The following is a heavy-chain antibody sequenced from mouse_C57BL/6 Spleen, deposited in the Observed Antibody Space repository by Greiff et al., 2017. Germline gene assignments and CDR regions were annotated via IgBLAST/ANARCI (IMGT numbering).Heavy chain of an antibody. V-gene: IGHV1-53*01. D-gene: IGHD4-1*01. CDR3: ARITTLLTGSYFDV. CDR2: INPSNGGT. CDR1: GYTFTSYW. J-gene: IGHJ1*03. Sequence: QVQLQQPGTELVKPGASVKLSCKASGYTFTSYWMHWVKQRPGQGLEWIGNINPSNGGTNYNEKFKSKATLTVDNSSSTAYMQLSSLTSEDSAVYYCARITTLLTGSYFDVWGTGTTVTVSS.